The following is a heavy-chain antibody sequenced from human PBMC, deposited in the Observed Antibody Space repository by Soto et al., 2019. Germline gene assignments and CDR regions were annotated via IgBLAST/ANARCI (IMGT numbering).Heavy chain of an antibody. CDR1: GFTFSSYA. CDR2: ISYDGSNE. D-gene: IGHD1-7*01. Sequence: GGSLRLSCAASGFTFSSYAMHWVRQAPGKGLEWVAVISYDGSNEYYADSVKGRFTISRDNSKNTLYLQMNSLRAEDTAVYYCARGPYNWNYGSIDDYWGQGT. V-gene: IGHV3-30-3*01. J-gene: IGHJ4*02. CDR3: ARGPYNWNYGSIDDY.